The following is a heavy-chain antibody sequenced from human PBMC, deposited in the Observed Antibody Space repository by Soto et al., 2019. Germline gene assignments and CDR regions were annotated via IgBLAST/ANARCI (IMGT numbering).Heavy chain of an antibody. CDR2: IKQDGSEK. V-gene: IGHV3-7*01. J-gene: IGHJ6*02. D-gene: IGHD6-13*01. Sequence: EVQLVESGGGLVQPGGSLRLSCAASGFTFSSYWMSWVRQAPGKGLEWVADIKQDGSEKYYVDSVKGRFTVSRDNAKNSLYLQMNGLRAEDTAVYYCARRTSSTWYSYYGMDVWGQGTTVTVSS. CDR1: GFTFSSYW. CDR3: ARRTSSTWYSYYGMDV.